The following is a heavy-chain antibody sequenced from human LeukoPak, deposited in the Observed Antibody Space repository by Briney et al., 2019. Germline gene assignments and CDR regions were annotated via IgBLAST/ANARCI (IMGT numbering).Heavy chain of an antibody. CDR2: IKEDGSET. CDR3: ARHLAGDSLYRHFDY. J-gene: IGHJ4*02. CDR1: AITFSNSW. D-gene: IGHD5/OR15-5a*01. Sequence: GGSLRLSCTASAITFSNSWMSWVRQAPGKGLEWVANIKEDGSETNCVDSVKGRFTISRDNAKNSLFLQMNSLRGEDAAIYYCARHLAGDSLYRHFDYWGQGTLVTVSS. V-gene: IGHV3-7*04.